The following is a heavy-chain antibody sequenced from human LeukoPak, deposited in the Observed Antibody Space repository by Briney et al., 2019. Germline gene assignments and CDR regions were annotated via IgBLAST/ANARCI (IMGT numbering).Heavy chain of an antibody. Sequence: PGGSLRLSCAASGFPISSYWMSWVRQVPGKGLESVAHIKYDSSETYYVDTVRGRFIISRDNAKNSLFLQMNSLRVEDTAVYHCARGPTDFDASDIWGHGTLVTVSS. J-gene: IGHJ3*02. V-gene: IGHV3-7*01. CDR2: IKYDSSET. CDR3: ARGPTDFDASDI. CDR1: GFPISSYW.